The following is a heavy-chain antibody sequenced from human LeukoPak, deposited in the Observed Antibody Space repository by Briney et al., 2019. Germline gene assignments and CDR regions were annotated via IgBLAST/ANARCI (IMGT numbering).Heavy chain of an antibody. Sequence: GGSLRLSCAASGFTFSSYSMNWVRQAPGKGLEWVSYISSSSSTIYYADSVKGRFTISRDNAKNSLYLQMNSLRAEDTAVYYCAKTRPLDSSSWSHGDYWGQGTLVTVSS. CDR2: ISSSSSTI. J-gene: IGHJ4*02. V-gene: IGHV3-48*01. CDR3: AKTRPLDSSSWSHGDY. CDR1: GFTFSSYS. D-gene: IGHD6-13*01.